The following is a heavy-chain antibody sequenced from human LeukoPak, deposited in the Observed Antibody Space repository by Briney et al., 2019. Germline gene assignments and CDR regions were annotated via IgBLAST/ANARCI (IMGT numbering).Heavy chain of an antibody. V-gene: IGHV4-34*01. CDR1: GFTFSIYA. D-gene: IGHD5-18*01. CDR2: INHSGST. Sequence: GSLRLSCAASGFTFSIYAMNWVRQAPGKGLEWIGEINHSGSTNYNPSLKSRVTISVDTSKNQFSLKLSSVTAADTAVYYCARGLQLWLLSYWFDPWGQGTLVTVSS. J-gene: IGHJ5*02. CDR3: ARGLQLWLLSYWFDP.